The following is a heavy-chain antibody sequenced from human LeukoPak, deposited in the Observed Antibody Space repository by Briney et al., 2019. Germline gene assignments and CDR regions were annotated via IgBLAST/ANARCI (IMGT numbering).Heavy chain of an antibody. CDR1: GFTFSSYG. Sequence: GGSLRLSCAASGFTFSSYGMSWVRQAPGKGLEWVSAISGSGGSTYYADSVKGRFTISRDNSKNTLYLQVNSLRAEDTAVYYCAKDPDYGDCVYWGQGTLVTVSS. J-gene: IGHJ4*02. V-gene: IGHV3-23*01. CDR3: AKDPDYGDCVY. D-gene: IGHD4-17*01. CDR2: ISGSGGST.